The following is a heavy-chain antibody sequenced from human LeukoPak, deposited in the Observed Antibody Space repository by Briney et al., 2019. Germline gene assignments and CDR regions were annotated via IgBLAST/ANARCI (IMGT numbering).Heavy chain of an antibody. CDR1: GFTFSDYY. CDR3: TKWSGFGDD. Sequence: GGSLRLSCAASGFTFSDYYMSWIRQAPGKGLEWVSYISSSGNTIYYADSVKGRFTISRDNSRNTLYLQMSSLRPEDTAVYYCTKWSGFGDDWGQGTLVTVSS. J-gene: IGHJ4*02. D-gene: IGHD3-10*01. V-gene: IGHV3-11*01. CDR2: ISSSGNTI.